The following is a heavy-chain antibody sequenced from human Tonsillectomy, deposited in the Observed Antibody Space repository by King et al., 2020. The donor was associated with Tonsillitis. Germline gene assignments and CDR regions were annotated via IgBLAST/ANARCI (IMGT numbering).Heavy chain of an antibody. CDR2: INSDGSST. D-gene: IGHD2-2*01. CDR3: ATGYCSGTSCYGRVYYYGMDV. V-gene: IGHV3-74*01. J-gene: IGHJ6*02. CDR1: GFTFSSYW. Sequence: VQLVESGGGLVQPGGSLRLSCAASGFTFSSYWMHWVRQAPGKGLVWVSRINSDGSSTSYADSVKGRFTISRDNAKNTLYLHMNSLRAEDTAVYYCATGYCSGTSCYGRVYYYGMDVWGQGTTVTVSS.